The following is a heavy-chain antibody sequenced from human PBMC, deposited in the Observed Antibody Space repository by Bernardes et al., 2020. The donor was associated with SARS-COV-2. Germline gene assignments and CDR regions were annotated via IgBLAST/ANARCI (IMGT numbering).Heavy chain of an antibody. CDR3: ARDRAPLYGDYVDDAFDI. D-gene: IGHD4-17*01. V-gene: IGHV1-2*02. J-gene: IGHJ3*02. Sequence: ASVKVSCKASGYTFTGYYMHWVRQAPGQGLEWMGWITPNSGGTTYAQKFQGRVTMTRDTSISTAYMELSRLRSDDTAVYYCARDRAPLYGDYVDDAFDIWGQGTMVTGSS. CDR2: ITPNSGGT. CDR1: GYTFTGYY.